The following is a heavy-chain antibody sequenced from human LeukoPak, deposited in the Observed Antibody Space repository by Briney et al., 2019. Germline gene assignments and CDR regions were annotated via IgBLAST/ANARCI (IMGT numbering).Heavy chain of an antibody. CDR2: VYHNGNT. CDR1: GYSISSGYY. V-gene: IGHV4-38-2*02. CDR3: ARETSRIIYY. Sequence: SETLSLPCTVSGYSISSGYYWGWLRQPPGKGLEWIANVYHNGNTFYNPSLKSRDTISVDTSNNQFSLTLTSVTAADTAVYFCARETSRIIYYWGQGMLVTVSS. J-gene: IGHJ4*02.